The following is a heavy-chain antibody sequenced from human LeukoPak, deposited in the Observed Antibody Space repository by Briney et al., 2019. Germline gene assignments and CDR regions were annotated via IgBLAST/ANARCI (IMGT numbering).Heavy chain of an antibody. CDR1: GFTFGEYG. J-gene: IGHJ6*02. CDR2: INYNGGSK. D-gene: IGHD6-19*01. Sequence: GGSLRLSCTASGFTFGEYGMSWVRQVPVKGLEWVAGINYNGGSKGYADSVKGRFTISRDNAKNSLYLEMNSLRAEDMALYHCARSGYTSGWHSNFYYGLDVWGQGTTVTVSS. CDR3: ARSGYTSGWHSNFYYGLDV. V-gene: IGHV3-20*01.